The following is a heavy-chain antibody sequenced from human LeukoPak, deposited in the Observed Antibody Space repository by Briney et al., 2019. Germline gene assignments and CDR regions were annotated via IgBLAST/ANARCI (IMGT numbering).Heavy chain of an antibody. CDR2: INPNGDTT. V-gene: IGHV1-46*01. CDR1: GYTFTNYY. J-gene: IGHJ4*02. D-gene: IGHD5-12*01. Sequence: GASVKVSCMSSGYTFTNYYIHWVRQAPGQGLEWMGIINPNGDTTTYAQKFQGRVTMTTDTSTCTCYMKLSNLRSEDTAIYYCARERSGPDYWGQGTLVTVSS. CDR3: ARERSGPDY.